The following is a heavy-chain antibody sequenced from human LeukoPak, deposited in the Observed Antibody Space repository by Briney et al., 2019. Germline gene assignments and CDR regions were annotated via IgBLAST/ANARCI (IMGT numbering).Heavy chain of an antibody. V-gene: IGHV3-23*01. CDR1: GFTLSSYA. D-gene: IGHD6-13*01. CDR2: ISGSGGST. CDR3: AKVTTFYSSSWDYFDY. Sequence: GGSLRLSCAASGFTLSSYALSWVRPARGKGLEWVSAISGSGGSTYYLDSLNGRFTLSRDNTKTTLYLQMNSVRAEDTAVYYCAKVTTFYSSSWDYFDYWGQGTLVTVSS. J-gene: IGHJ4*02.